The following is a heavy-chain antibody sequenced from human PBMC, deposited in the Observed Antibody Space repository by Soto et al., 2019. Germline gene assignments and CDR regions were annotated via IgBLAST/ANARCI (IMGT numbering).Heavy chain of an antibody. D-gene: IGHD6-19*01. CDR2: ISHIGSV. CDR3: VRSFGWYAIDY. CDR1: GVSISSNYY. Sequence: QVLLQESGPGLVQPSGTLSLSCAVSGVSISSNYYWGWVRQSPGKGLEWLGDISHIGSVNYSPSLMSRVTISMDRSENQFSPKLNSVTAADTAVYYCVRSFGWYAIDYWGQGTLVIVSS. J-gene: IGHJ4*02. V-gene: IGHV4-4*02.